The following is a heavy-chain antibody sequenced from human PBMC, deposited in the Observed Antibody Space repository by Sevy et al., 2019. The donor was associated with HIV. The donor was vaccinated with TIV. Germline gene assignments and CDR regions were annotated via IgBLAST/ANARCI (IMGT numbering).Heavy chain of an antibody. CDR2: IYYSGST. Sequence: SETLSLTCTVSGGSISSYYWSWIRQPPVKGLEWIGYIYYSGSTNYNPSLKSRVTISVDTSKNQFSLKLSSVTAADTAVYYCASRGDRYYYGMDVWGQGTTVTVSS. V-gene: IGHV4-59*01. CDR1: GGSISSYY. D-gene: IGHD3-10*01. CDR3: ASRGDRYYYGMDV. J-gene: IGHJ6*02.